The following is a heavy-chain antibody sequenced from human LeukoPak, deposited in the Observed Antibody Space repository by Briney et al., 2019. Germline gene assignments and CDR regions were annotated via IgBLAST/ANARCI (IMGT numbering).Heavy chain of an antibody. D-gene: IGHD2-15*01. CDR2: TSYDGSHI. V-gene: IGHV3-30*04. J-gene: IGHJ4*02. CDR1: GFTFSSYA. CDR3: ARGRDYCSDY. Sequence: GGSLRLSCAASGFTFSSYAMHWVRQAPGKGLEWVADTSYDGSHIYYPDSVKGRFTISRDNPKNTLYLQMNSLGPEDTALYYCARGRDYCSDYWGQGTLVAVSS.